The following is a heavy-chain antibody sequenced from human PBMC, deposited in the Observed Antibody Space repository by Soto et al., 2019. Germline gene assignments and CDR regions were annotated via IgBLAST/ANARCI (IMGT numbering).Heavy chain of an antibody. J-gene: IGHJ4*02. CDR1: GGSISSGGYY. CDR2: IYYRGST. D-gene: IGHD3-16*02. CDR3: ARVSNYDYVCGSHRRCPVFDY. V-gene: IGHV4-31*03. Sequence: QVQLQESGPGLVKPSQTLSLTCTVSGGSISSGGYYWSWIRQHPGKGLEWIGYIYYRGSTYHTPSLKSRVTLSVDTSKNQFSPKLSSVTAADTDVYYCARVSNYDYVCGSHRRCPVFDYWGQGTLVTVSA.